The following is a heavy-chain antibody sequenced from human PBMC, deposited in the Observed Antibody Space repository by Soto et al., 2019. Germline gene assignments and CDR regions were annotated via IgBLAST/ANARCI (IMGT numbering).Heavy chain of an antibody. CDR3: AKGKGFRGGLTGSLGDYSYYYGMDV. J-gene: IGHJ6*02. V-gene: IGHV1-69*01. CDR1: GGSFSSYA. Sequence: QVQLVQSGTGVKEPGSSVKVSCKASGGSFSSYAISWVRQAPGQGLEWMGGIIPMFLTTNYAQKFQGRVTSTADAATSTAYVELSSLRSEDTAVYYCAKGKGFRGGLTGSLGDYSYYYGMDVWGQGTTVTVSS. CDR2: IIPMFLTT. D-gene: IGHD1-20*01.